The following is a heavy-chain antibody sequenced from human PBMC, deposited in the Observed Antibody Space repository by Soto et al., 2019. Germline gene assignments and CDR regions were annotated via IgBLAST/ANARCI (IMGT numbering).Heavy chain of an antibody. D-gene: IGHD6-13*01. V-gene: IGHV1-2*04. CDR2: INPNSGGT. J-gene: IGHJ4*02. CDR1: GYTFTGYY. Sequence: ASVKVSCKASGYTFTGYYMHWVRQAPGQGLEWMGWINPNSGGTNYAQKFQGWVTMTRDTSISTAYMELSRLRSDDTAAYYCAREAGIAAAGYDYWGQGTLVTVSS. CDR3: AREAGIAAAGYDY.